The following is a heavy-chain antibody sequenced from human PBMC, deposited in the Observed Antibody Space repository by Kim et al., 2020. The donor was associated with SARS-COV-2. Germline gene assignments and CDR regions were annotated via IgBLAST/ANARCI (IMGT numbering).Heavy chain of an antibody. J-gene: IGHJ1*01. CDR1: GFTFNSYA. CDR2: IRDSGGST. D-gene: IGHD6-19*01. V-gene: IGHV3-23*01. CDR3: AKVTSGSSGWFEYFQH. Sequence: GGSLRLSCAASGFTFNSYAMSWVRQAPGKGLEWVSGIRDSGGSTKYEESVKGRFSISRDNSKNTLYLQIDSLRAEDTAVYYCAKVTSGSSGWFEYFQHWGQGTLVTVSS.